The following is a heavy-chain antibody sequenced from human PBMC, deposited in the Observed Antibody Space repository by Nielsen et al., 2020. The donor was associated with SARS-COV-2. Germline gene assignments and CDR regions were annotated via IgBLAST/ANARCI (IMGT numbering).Heavy chain of an antibody. CDR2: INTYSGGT. Sequence: ASVKVSCKASGYTFTDYYIHWVRQAPGQGLEWMGRINTYSGGTNYSQKFQGKVTMTRDASISTVYMELTSDDTAVYYCARSRATIFGLVMSYGMDVWGQGTTVAVSS. J-gene: IGHJ6*02. CDR3: ARSRATIFGLVMSYGMDV. CDR1: GYTFTDYY. V-gene: IGHV1-2*06. D-gene: IGHD3/OR15-3a*01.